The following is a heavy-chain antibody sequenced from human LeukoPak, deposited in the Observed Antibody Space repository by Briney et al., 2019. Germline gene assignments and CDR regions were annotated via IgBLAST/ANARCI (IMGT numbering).Heavy chain of an antibody. CDR2: IIPIFGTA. Sequence: GSSVTVSCKASGGTFSSYATSWVRQAPGQGLEWMGGIIPIFGTANYAQKFQGRVTITADESTSTAYMELSSLRSEDTAVYYCAGEGIAAAAPFDYWGQGTLVTVSS. J-gene: IGHJ4*02. CDR1: GGTFSSYA. CDR3: AGEGIAAAAPFDY. V-gene: IGHV1-69*01. D-gene: IGHD6-13*01.